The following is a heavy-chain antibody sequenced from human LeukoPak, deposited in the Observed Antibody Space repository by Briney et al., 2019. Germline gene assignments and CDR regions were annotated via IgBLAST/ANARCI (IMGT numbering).Heavy chain of an antibody. CDR2: ISSSGSTI. Sequence: PGGSLRLSCAASGFTFSDYYMSWIRQAPGKGLEWVSYISSSGSTIYYADSVKGRFTISRDNAKNSLYLQMNSLRAEDTAVYYCARKGYSSGYWAHYGYYYYYMDVWGKGTTVTVSS. J-gene: IGHJ6*03. D-gene: IGHD3-22*01. V-gene: IGHV3-11*04. CDR3: ARKGYSSGYWAHYGYYYYYMDV. CDR1: GFTFSDYY.